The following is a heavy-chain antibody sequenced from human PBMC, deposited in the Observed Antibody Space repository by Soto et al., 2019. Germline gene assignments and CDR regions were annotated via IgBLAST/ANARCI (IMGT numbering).Heavy chain of an antibody. CDR3: AREWSTGTGTYYFDY. Sequence: GGSLRLSCAASGFTVSSNYMSWVRQAPGKGLEWVSVIYSGGSTYYADSVKGRFTISRDNSKNTLYLQMNSLRAEDTAVYYCAREWSTGTGTYYFDYWGQGTLVTVSS. D-gene: IGHD1-1*01. CDR1: GFTVSSNY. J-gene: IGHJ4*02. V-gene: IGHV3-53*01. CDR2: IYSGGST.